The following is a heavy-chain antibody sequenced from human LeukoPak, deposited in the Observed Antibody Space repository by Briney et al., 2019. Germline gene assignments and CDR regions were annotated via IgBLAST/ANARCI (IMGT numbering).Heavy chain of an antibody. Sequence: ASVKVSCKASGYTFTYYGISWVRQAPGQGLEWMGWISAYNGNINYAQKLQGRVTMTTDTSTSTAYMELRSLRSDDTAVYYCARDEGRPDNYDSGGYYAEWPNDYWGQGTLVTVSS. J-gene: IGHJ4*02. D-gene: IGHD3-22*01. V-gene: IGHV1-18*01. CDR3: ARDEGRPDNYDSGGYYAEWPNDY. CDR2: ISAYNGNI. CDR1: GYTFTYYG.